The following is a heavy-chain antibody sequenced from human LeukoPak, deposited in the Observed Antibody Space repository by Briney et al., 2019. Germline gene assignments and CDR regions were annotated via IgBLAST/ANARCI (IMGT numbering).Heavy chain of an antibody. CDR1: GFTFSIYS. V-gene: IGHV3-48*04. D-gene: IGHD3-3*01. Sequence: PGGSLRLSCAPSGFTFSIYSMKWVRQAPGKGLEWVSYISSCSGTIYNADSVTGRFTISRHNAKNSLYLQMNGLRAEDTALYYCARGQGDFWSGYYYYYYMDVWGKRTTVTVSS. J-gene: IGHJ6*03. CDR3: ARGQGDFWSGYYYYYYMDV. CDR2: ISSCSGTI.